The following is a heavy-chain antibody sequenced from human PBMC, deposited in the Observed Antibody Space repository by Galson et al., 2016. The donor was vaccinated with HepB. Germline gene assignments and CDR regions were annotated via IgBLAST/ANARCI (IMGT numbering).Heavy chain of an antibody. CDR3: ARDRHCSGGSCSGL. D-gene: IGHD2-15*01. V-gene: IGHV3-53*01. Sequence: SLRLSCAASGFIFNNYGMHWVRQAPGKGLEWVSLIYSGGSTYFAHSVKGRFTISRDSSKNTVYLQMNSLTAEDTAIYYCARDRHCSGGSCSGLWGQGTLVTVSS. J-gene: IGHJ4*02. CDR2: IYSGGST. CDR1: GFIFNNYG.